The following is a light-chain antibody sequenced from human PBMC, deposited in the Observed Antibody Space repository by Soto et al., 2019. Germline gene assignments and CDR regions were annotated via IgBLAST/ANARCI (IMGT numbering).Light chain of an antibody. CDR1: QTIGHY. Sequence: DIQMTQSPSSLSASVGDRVTITCRASQTIGHYLNWYKQKPGKVPELLIYAASRLQGGVPSRFSGSGSGTDFTLTISSLQPEDFATYYCQQSYSTPLTFGGGTKVEIK. CDR3: QQSYSTPLT. CDR2: AAS. J-gene: IGKJ4*01. V-gene: IGKV1-39*01.